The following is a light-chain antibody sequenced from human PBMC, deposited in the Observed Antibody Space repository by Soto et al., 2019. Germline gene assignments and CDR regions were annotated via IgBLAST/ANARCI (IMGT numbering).Light chain of an antibody. J-gene: IGKJ4*01. V-gene: IGKV1-5*03. CDR3: QDYSSTSGLT. Sequence: DIQMTQSPSTLSASVGDRITITCRASQNIITWLAWYQQKPGKAPKLLIYQASTLKSGVPSRFGGSGSGTDFTLTISSLQPDDFATYYCQDYSSTSGLTFGGGAKVEIK. CDR1: QNIITW. CDR2: QAS.